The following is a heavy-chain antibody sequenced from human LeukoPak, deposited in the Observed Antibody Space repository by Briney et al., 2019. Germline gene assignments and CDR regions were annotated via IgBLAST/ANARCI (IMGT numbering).Heavy chain of an antibody. Sequence: GESLKISCKGSGYSFTSYWIGWVRQMPGKGLEWMGIIYPGDSDTRYSPSFQGQVTISADKSISTAYLQWSSLKASDTATYYCARVGYCSGGSCWYFDYWGQGTLVTVSS. D-gene: IGHD2-15*01. CDR2: IYPGDSDT. J-gene: IGHJ4*02. CDR1: GYSFTSYW. V-gene: IGHV5-51*01. CDR3: ARVGYCSGGSCWYFDY.